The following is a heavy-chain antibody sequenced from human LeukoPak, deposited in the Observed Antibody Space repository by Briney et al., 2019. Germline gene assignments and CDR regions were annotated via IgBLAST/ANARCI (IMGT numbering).Heavy chain of an antibody. J-gene: IGHJ2*01. V-gene: IGHV4-31*11. D-gene: IGHD3-10*01. CDR3: ARAPGRVDYGSGSSTLLGWYSDL. CDR1: GGSISRGSYY. CDR2: IYFTGST. Sequence: SGTLSLTCAVSGGSISRGSYYWNWIRQHPGKGLEWIGYIYFTGSTYYNPSLKSRVTISVDTSKNQFSLRLSSVTAADTALYYCARAPGRVDYGSGSSTLLGWYSDLWGRGTLITVSS.